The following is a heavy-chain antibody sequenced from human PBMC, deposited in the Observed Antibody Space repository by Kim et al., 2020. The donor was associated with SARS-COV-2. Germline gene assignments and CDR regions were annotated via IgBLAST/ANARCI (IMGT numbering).Heavy chain of an antibody. Sequence: SETLSLTCTVSGGSISSSSYYWGWIRQPPGKGLEWIGSIYYSGSTYYNPSLKSRVTISVDTSKNQFSLKLSSVTAADTAVYYCARHKRTPETGVFDYFDYWGQGTLVTVSS. CDR3: ARHKRTPETGVFDYFDY. CDR1: GGSISSSSYY. J-gene: IGHJ4*02. CDR2: IYYSGST. V-gene: IGHV4-39*01. D-gene: IGHD7-27*01.